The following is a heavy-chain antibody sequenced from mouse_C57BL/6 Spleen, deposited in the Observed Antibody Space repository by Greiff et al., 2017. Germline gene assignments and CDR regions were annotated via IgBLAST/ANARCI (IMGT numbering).Heavy chain of an antibody. CDR1: GFSLTSYG. D-gene: IGHD2-4*01. V-gene: IGHV2-2*01. CDR3: ASYYDYGAWFAY. CDR2: IWSGGST. Sequence: VQRVESGPGLVQPSQSLSITCTVSGFSLTSYGVHWVRQSPGKGLEWLGVIWSGGSTDYNAAFISRLSISKDNSKSQVFFKMNSLQADDTAIYYCASYYDYGAWFAYWGQGTLVTVSA. J-gene: IGHJ3*01.